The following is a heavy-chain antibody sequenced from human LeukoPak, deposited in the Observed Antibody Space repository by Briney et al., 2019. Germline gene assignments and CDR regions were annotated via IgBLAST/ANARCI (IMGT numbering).Heavy chain of an antibody. CDR1: GFTFDDYA. J-gene: IGHJ3*02. D-gene: IGHD5-24*01. V-gene: IGHV3-9*03. CDR3: AKVTIRENAFDI. Sequence: PGGSLRLSCAASGFTFDDYAMHWVRQAPGKGLEWVSGISWNSGSIGYADSVKGRFTISRDNAKNSLYLQMNSLRAEDMALYYCAKVTIRENAFDIWGQGTMVTVSS. CDR2: ISWNSGSI.